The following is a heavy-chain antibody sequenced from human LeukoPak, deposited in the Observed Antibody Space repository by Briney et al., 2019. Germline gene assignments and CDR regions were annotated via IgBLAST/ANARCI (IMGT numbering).Heavy chain of an antibody. V-gene: IGHV1-46*01. J-gene: IGHJ4*02. Sequence: ASVKVSCKASGYTFTSYYMHWVRQAPGQGLEWMGIINPSGGSTSYAQKFQGRVTMTRDTSTSTVYMDLRSLRSDDTAVYYCARGGYYDFWSGYQIHDYWGQGTLVTVSS. CDR3: ARGGYYDFWSGYQIHDY. CDR1: GYTFTSYY. CDR2: INPSGGST. D-gene: IGHD3-3*01.